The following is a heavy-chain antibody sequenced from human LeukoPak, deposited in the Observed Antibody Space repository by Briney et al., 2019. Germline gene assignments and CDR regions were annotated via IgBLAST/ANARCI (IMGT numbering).Heavy chain of an antibody. D-gene: IGHD6-25*01. CDR2: ISSSSSYI. J-gene: IGHJ5*02. V-gene: IGHV3-21*01. CDR1: GGSISSSS. Sequence: ETLSLTCTVSGGSISSSSYYWGWIRQPPGKGLEWVSSISSSSSYIYYADSVKGRFTISRDNAKNSLYLQMNSLRAEDTAVYYCARDLYSSGPNWFDPWGQGTLVTVSS. CDR3: ARDLYSSGPNWFDP.